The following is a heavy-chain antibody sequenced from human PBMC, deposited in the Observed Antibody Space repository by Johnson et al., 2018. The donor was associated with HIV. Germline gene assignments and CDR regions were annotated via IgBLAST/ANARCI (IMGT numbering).Heavy chain of an antibody. Sequence: QVQLVESGGGVVQPGRSLRLSCAASGFTFSSYTMHWVRQAPVKGLEWVAVISYDGSNKYYADSVKGRFTISRDNSKNTLYLQMNSLRAEDTAVYYFAREGGNNWNDIAFDIWGQGTMVTVSS. CDR2: ISYDGSNK. CDR3: AREGGNNWNDIAFDI. D-gene: IGHD1-1*01. CDR1: GFTFSSYT. J-gene: IGHJ3*02. V-gene: IGHV3-30*04.